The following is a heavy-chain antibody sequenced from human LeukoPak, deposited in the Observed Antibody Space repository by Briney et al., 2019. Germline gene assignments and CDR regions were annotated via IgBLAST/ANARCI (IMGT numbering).Heavy chain of an antibody. Sequence: ASVKVSCKASGYTFTGYYMHLVRQAPGQGLEWMGWINPNSGGTNYAQKFQGRVTMTRDTPISTAYMELSRLRSDDTAVYYCARGTPAAMVGSTNFQHWGQGTLVTVSS. CDR2: INPNSGGT. J-gene: IGHJ1*01. V-gene: IGHV1-2*02. CDR1: GYTFTGYY. D-gene: IGHD2-2*01. CDR3: ARGTPAAMVGSTNFQH.